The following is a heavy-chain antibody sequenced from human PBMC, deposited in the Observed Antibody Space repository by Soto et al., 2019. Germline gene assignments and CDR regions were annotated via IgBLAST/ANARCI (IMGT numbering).Heavy chain of an antibody. D-gene: IGHD2-2*01. CDR3: ARDARYCSSTSCYWWFDT. CDR2: ISAYNGNT. J-gene: IGHJ5*02. CDR1: GYTFTSYG. Sequence: ASVKVSCKASGYTFTSYGISWVRQAPGQGLEWMGWISAYNGNTNYAQKLQGRVTMTTDTSTSTAYMELRSLRSDDTAVYYCARDARYCSSTSCYWWFDTWGQGTVLTVSS. V-gene: IGHV1-18*01.